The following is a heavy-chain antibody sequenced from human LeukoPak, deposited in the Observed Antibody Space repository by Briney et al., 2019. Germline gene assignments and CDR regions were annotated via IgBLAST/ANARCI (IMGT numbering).Heavy chain of an antibody. J-gene: IGHJ6*02. V-gene: IGHV3-23*01. CDR2: ISGSGGST. CDR1: GFTFSSYA. Sequence: PGGSLRLSCAASGFTFSSYAMSWVRQAPGKGLEWVSAISGSGGSTYYADSVKGRFTISRDNSKNTLYLQMNSLRAEDTAVYYCAKDWVQSSHSKAYYGMDVWGQGTTVTVSS. D-gene: IGHD1-26*01. CDR3: AKDWVQSSHSKAYYGMDV.